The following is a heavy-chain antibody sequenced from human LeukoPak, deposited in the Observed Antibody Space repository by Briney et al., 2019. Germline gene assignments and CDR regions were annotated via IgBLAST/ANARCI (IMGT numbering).Heavy chain of an antibody. D-gene: IGHD3-16*02. Sequence: GESLKISCKCSGYSFTSYWISWVRQMPGKGLEWMRRIDPSDSYTNYSPSFQGHVTISADKSISTAYLQWSSLKASDTAMYYCARLIESTSGYYYYGMDVWGKGTTVTVSS. CDR2: IDPSDSYT. CDR1: GYSFTSYW. V-gene: IGHV5-10-1*01. J-gene: IGHJ6*04. CDR3: ARLIESTSGYYYYGMDV.